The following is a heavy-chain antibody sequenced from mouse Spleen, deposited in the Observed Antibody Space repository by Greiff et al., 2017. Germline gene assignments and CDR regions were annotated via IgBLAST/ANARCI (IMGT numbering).Heavy chain of an antibody. CDR1: GFNITDYY. CDR3: TRFHYYGSSEGY. Sequence: EVMLVESGAELVRPGASVKLSCTASGFNITDYYMHWVKQRPEQGLEWIGRIDPEDGDTEYAPKFQGKATMTADTSSNTAYLQLSSLTSEDTAVYYSTRFHYYGSSEGYWGQGTTRTVSS. J-gene: IGHJ2*01. D-gene: IGHD1-1*01. CDR2: IDPEDGDT. V-gene: IGHV14-1*01.